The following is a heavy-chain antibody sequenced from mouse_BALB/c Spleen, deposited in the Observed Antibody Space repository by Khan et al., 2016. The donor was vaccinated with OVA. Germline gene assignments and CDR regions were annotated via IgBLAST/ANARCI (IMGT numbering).Heavy chain of an antibody. D-gene: IGHD2-1*01. CDR1: GYTFTDYD. J-gene: IGHJ4*01. V-gene: IGHV1-77*01. CDR2: IYPGSGST. Sequence: VELQQSGPELVKPGASVKMSCKASGYTFTDYDIRWVKQRTGQGLEWIGEIYPGSGSTTYNEKFKGKATLTADKSSNTAYMQLSSLTSEDSAVYFCARIFYGSSYAMDDWGQGTAVTVSS. CDR3: ARIFYGSSYAMDD.